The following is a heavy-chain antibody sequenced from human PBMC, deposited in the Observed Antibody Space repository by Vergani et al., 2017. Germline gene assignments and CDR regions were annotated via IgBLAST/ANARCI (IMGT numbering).Heavy chain of an antibody. V-gene: IGHV4-34*01. J-gene: IGHJ6*03. CDR3: ARVNTETNCHLYYYYYMDV. Sequence: QVQLQQWGGGLLKPSETLSLTCVVNGGSFTSYHWTWIRQSPGEGLEWVGDIDHTGRPDYNPSLKSRLTMSVVKSRNQFSLTLNSVTATYTAIYFCARVNTETNCHLYYYYYMDVWGQGTAVTVS. CDR1: GGSFTSYH. D-gene: IGHD4-11*01. CDR2: IDHTGRP.